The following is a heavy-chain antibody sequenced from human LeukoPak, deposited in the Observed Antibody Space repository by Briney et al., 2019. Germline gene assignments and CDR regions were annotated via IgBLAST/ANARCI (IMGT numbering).Heavy chain of an antibody. Sequence: PGGSLRLSCAASGFTFSSNWMHWVRQAPGKGLVWVSRINSDGSSTTYADSVKGRFTISRDNAKNTLYLQMNSLRAEDTAVYYCASETYYYGSESYYKGQLWGQGTLVTVSS. CDR3: ASETYYYGSESYYKGQL. CDR1: GFTFSSNW. D-gene: IGHD3-10*01. CDR2: INSDGSST. V-gene: IGHV3-74*01. J-gene: IGHJ4*02.